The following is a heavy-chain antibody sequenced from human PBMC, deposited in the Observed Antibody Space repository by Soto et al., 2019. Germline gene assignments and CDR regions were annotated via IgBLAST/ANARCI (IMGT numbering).Heavy chain of an antibody. V-gene: IGHV3-23*01. CDR2: ISGSGGST. CDR1: GFTFSSYA. J-gene: IGHJ2*01. CDR3: AKDGVGYSDRFYWYFDL. Sequence: PGGSLRLSCAASGFTFSSYAMTWVRQAPGKGLEWVSAISGSGGSTYYADSVKGRFTISRDNSKNTLYLQMNSLRAEDTAVYYCAKDGVGYSDRFYWYFDLWGRGTLVTVSS. D-gene: IGHD4-4*01.